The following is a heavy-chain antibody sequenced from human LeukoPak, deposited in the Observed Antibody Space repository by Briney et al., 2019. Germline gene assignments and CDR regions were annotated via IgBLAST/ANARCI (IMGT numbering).Heavy chain of an antibody. CDR2: ITNSGTI. CDR3: ARRVTFSTSWSFDY. V-gene: IGHV3-48*01. J-gene: IGHJ4*01. CDR1: GFTFSSYG. D-gene: IGHD6-13*01. Sequence: GGSLRLSCAASGFTFSSYGMNWVRQAPGRGLEWVSYITNSGTIYYSDSVKGRFTVSRDNAKNSLSLQMNSLRAEDTAVYYCARRVTFSTSWSFDYWGXXTLXTVSS.